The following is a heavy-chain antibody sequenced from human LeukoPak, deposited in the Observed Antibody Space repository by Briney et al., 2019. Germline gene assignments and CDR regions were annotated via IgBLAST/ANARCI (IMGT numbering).Heavy chain of an antibody. V-gene: IGHV4-59*01. Sequence: PSETLSLTCAVYGGSFSSYYWSWIRQPPGKGLEWIGYIYYSGSTNYNPSLKSRVTISVDTSKNQFSLKLSSVTAADTAVYYCARASGTAMVFIRYYYYMDVWGKGTTVTVSS. CDR3: ARASGTAMVFIRYYYYMDV. J-gene: IGHJ6*03. CDR1: GGSFSSYY. D-gene: IGHD5-18*01. CDR2: IYYSGST.